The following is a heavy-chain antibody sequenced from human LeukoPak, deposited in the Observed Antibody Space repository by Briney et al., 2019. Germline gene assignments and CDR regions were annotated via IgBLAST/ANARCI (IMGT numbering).Heavy chain of an antibody. CDR2: IYYSGST. Sequence: SETLSLTCTVSGGSISSYYWSWIRQPPGKGLEWIGYIYYSGSTNYSPSLKSRVTISVDTSKNQFSLKLSSVAAADTAVYYCARSTSSSWYEIDYWGQGTLVTVSS. J-gene: IGHJ4*02. CDR1: GGSISSYY. V-gene: IGHV4-59*01. D-gene: IGHD6-13*01. CDR3: ARSTSSSWYEIDY.